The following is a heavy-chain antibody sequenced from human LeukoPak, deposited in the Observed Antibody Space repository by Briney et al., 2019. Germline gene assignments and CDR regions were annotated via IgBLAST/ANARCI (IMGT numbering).Heavy chain of an antibody. CDR2: ISLAGQT. J-gene: IGHJ4*02. Sequence: PGGSLRLSCAASGFTFSSYWMSWVRQAPGKGLEWIGEISLAGQTNYNPSLNGRVTMSLDKSSNQLSLHLTSVTAADTATYFCSRESGPFCPFGYWGQGTLVIISS. CDR3: SRESGPFCPFGY. V-gene: IGHV4-4*01. CDR1: GFTFSSYW. D-gene: IGHD1-26*01.